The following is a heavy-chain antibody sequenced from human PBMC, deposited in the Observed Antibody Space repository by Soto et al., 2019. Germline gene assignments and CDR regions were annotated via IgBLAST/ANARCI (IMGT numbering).Heavy chain of an antibody. CDR2: IIPIFGTA. V-gene: IGHV1-69*01. CDR1: GCTFSSDA. J-gene: IGHJ4*02. CDR3: ATTVAHTLDY. Sequence: SVKVSCKRSGCTFSSDAVSWGRHDTGQGLEWMGGIIPIFGTANYTQKLQGRVTITADESTSTAYMELSSLRSEDTAVYYCATTVAHTLDYWGQGTLVTVSS. D-gene: IGHD2-2*02.